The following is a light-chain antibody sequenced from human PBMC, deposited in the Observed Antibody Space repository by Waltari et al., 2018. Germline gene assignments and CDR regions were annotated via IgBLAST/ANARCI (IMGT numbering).Light chain of an antibody. CDR1: SSDVGGYNY. CDR3: SSYAGSNNWV. J-gene: IGLJ3*02. V-gene: IGLV2-8*01. CDR2: EVS. Sequence: SALTQPPSASGSPGQSVPIPSTGPSSDVGGYNYASWYQQHPGKAPKLMIYEVSKRPSGVPDRFSGSKSGNTASLTVSGLQAEDEADYYCSSYAGSNNWVFGGGTKLTVL.